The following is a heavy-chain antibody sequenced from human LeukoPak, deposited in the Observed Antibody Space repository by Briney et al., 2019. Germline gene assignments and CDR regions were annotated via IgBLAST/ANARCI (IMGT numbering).Heavy chain of an antibody. CDR3: ARAVYSGSPDY. CDR1: GGSISSGSYY. V-gene: IGHV4-61*02. D-gene: IGHD1-26*01. CDR2: IYTSGST. Sequence: PSETLSLTCTVSGGSISSGSYYWSWIRQPAGKGLEWIGRIYTSGSTNYNPSLKSRVTISVDTSKNQFSLKLSSVTAADTAVYYCARAVYSGSPDYWGQGTLVTVSS. J-gene: IGHJ4*02.